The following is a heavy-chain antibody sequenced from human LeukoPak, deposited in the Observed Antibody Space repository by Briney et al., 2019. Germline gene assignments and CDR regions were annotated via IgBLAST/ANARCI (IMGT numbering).Heavy chain of an antibody. D-gene: IGHD1-1*01. CDR3: ARGDWNDDPPFDY. V-gene: IGHV4-39*07. CDR1: GGSISSSSYY. Sequence: SETLSLTCTVSGGSISSSSYYWGWIRQPPGKGLEWIGSIYYSGSTYYNPSLKSRVTISVDTSKNQFSLKLSSVTAADTAVYYCARGDWNDDPPFDYWGQGTLVTVSS. CDR2: IYYSGST. J-gene: IGHJ4*02.